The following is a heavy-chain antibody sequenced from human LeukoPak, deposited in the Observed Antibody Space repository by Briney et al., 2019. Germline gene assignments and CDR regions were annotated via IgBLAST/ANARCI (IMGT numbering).Heavy chain of an antibody. J-gene: IGHJ4*02. CDR2: TSYDGTNK. Sequence: GRSLRLSCAASGFTFSYHAMHWVRQAPGKGLEGVAATSYDGTNKYYADSVKGRFTISRDNAKNTLYLQMNSLRAEDTAVYYCARASGYCSGGSCYPLTRYWGQGTLVTVSS. V-gene: IGHV3-30-3*01. D-gene: IGHD2-15*01. CDR1: GFTFSYHA. CDR3: ARASGYCSGGSCYPLTRY.